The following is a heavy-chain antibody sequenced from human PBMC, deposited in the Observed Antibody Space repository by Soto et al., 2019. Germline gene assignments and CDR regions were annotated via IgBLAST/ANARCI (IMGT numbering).Heavy chain of an antibody. D-gene: IGHD3-10*01. CDR1: GGSISSYY. V-gene: IGHV4-59*01. CDR2: IYYSGST. J-gene: IGHJ6*02. CDR3: ARVLGITMVRGVIIRGMDV. Sequence: SETLSLTCTVSGGSISSYYWSWIRQPPGKGLERIGYIYYSGSTNYNPSLKSRVTISVDTSKNQFSLKLSSVTAADTAVYYCARVLGITMVRGVIIRGMDVWGQGTTVT.